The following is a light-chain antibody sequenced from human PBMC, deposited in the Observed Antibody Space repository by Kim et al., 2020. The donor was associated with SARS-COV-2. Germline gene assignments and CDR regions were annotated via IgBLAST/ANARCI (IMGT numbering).Light chain of an antibody. J-gene: IGLJ2*01. CDR2: QDS. V-gene: IGLV3-1*01. CDR3: QAWDSSFV. CDR1: KLGDKY. Sequence: SYELTQPPSVSVSPGQTASITCPGDKLGDKYACWYQQKPGQSPVLVIYQDSKRPSGIPERFSGSNSGNTATLTISGTQAMDEADYYCQAWDSSFVFGGGT.